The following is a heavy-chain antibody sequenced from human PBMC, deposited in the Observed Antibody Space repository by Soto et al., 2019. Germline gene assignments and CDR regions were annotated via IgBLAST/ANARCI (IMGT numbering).Heavy chain of an antibody. D-gene: IGHD1-26*01. CDR3: ARREIQGPIDY. CDR1: GYSISSSNW. V-gene: IGHV4-28*01. J-gene: IGHJ4*02. Sequence: QVQLQESGPGLVKPSDTLSLTCAVSGYSISSSNWWGWIRQPPGKGLEGIGYIYYSGTTYYNPSLKSRVTMSVDTSKIQFSLKRTSVTAVDTAVYYCARREIQGPIDYWGQGTLVTVSS. CDR2: IYYSGTT.